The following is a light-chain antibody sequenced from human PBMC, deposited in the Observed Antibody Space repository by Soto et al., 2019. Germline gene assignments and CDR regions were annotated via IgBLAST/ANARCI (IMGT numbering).Light chain of an antibody. Sequence: QSALTQPPSASGSPRQSVTISCTGTSGDVGGYNYVSWYQQHPGKAPKLMIFEVSERPSGVPDRFSASKSGNTASLTVSGLQAEDEADYYCSSYAGSNNYVFGTGTKVTVL. CDR3: SSYAGSNNYV. J-gene: IGLJ1*01. CDR2: EVS. CDR1: SGDVGGYNY. V-gene: IGLV2-8*01.